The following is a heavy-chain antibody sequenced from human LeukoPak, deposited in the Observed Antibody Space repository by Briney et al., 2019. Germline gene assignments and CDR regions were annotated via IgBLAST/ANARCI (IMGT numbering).Heavy chain of an antibody. D-gene: IGHD3-10*01. J-gene: IGHJ6*02. CDR2: IYYSGST. CDR1: GGSISSYY. V-gene: IGHV4-59*01. CDR3: ATHYGSGSYSYYGMDV. Sequence: SETLSLTCTVSGGSISSYYWSWIRQPPGKGLEWIGYIYYSGSTNYNPSLKSRVTISVDTSKNQFSLKLSSVTAADTAVYYCATHYGSGSYSYYGMDVWGQGTTVTVSS.